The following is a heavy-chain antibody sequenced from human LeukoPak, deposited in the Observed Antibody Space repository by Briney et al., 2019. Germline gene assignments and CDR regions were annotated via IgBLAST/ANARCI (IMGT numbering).Heavy chain of an antibody. CDR2: ISTSSSYI. CDR1: GFTFSRNS. CDR3: AREGVGVTLISWSDY. D-gene: IGHD1-26*01. V-gene: IGHV3-21*01. J-gene: IGHJ4*02. Sequence: PWGSLRLSCAVSGFTFSRNSMNWVRQAPGEGVEGGSAISTSSSYIYYADSVKGRFTISRDNARNSLYLQMNSLRAEDTAVYYCAREGVGVTLISWSDYWGQGTLVTVSS.